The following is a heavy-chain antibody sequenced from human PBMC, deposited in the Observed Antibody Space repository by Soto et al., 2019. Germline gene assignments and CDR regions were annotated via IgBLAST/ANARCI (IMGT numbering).Heavy chain of an antibody. V-gene: IGHV1-69*06. J-gene: IGHJ6*02. Sequence: GASVKVSCKASGVTFSSYAISWVRQAPGQGLEWMGGIIPIFGTANYAQKFQGRVTITADKSTSTAYMERSSLRSEDTAVYYCAATYYYGSGPSGYYYYGMDVWGQGTTVTVSS. D-gene: IGHD3-10*01. CDR3: AATYYYGSGPSGYYYYGMDV. CDR2: IIPIFGTA. CDR1: GVTFSSYA.